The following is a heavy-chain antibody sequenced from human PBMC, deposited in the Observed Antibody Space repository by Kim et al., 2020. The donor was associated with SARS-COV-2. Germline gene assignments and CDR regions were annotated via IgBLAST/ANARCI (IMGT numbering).Heavy chain of an antibody. CDR1: GYTFSNYW. CDR2: IDPSDSYT. V-gene: IGHV5-10-1*01. CDR3: TRHALPRDSSGYFYV. Sequence: GESLKISCQTFGYTFSNYWISWVRQVPGKGLEWMGRIDPSDSYTDYSPSLQGHVTISIDESIKTAYVQWSSLRASDTGIYYCTRHALPRDSSGYFYVWGQGTPVTVAS. J-gene: IGHJ4*02. D-gene: IGHD3-22*01.